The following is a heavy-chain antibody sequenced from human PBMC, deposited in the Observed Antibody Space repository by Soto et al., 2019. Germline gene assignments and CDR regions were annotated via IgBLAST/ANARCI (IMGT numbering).Heavy chain of an antibody. CDR3: ARDEGVASGN. D-gene: IGHD5-12*01. J-gene: IGHJ4*02. CDR1: GYTFSSSP. Sequence: QVQLVQSGAEVKKPGASVKVSCRASGYTFSSSPLHWVRQAPGQRPEWMGWIYTANDDTKYSQKFQDRVTLTRDTSASTAYMEVSSLTPEDTAVYYCARDEGVASGNWGQGTLVTVSS. CDR2: IYTANDDT. V-gene: IGHV1-3*04.